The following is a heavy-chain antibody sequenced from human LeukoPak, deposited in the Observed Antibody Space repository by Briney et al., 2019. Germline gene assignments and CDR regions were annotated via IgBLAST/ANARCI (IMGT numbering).Heavy chain of an antibody. V-gene: IGHV3-23*01. J-gene: IGHJ4*02. CDR1: GFTFSSYA. D-gene: IGHD3-10*01. Sequence: GGSLRLSCAASGFTFSSYAMSWVRQAPGKGLEWVSVISGSGGNINYADSVKGRFTISRDNAKNSLYLQMNSLRDEDTAVYYCARGLRVLLWFGEENFDYWGQGTLVTVSS. CDR2: ISGSGGNI. CDR3: ARGLRVLLWFGEENFDY.